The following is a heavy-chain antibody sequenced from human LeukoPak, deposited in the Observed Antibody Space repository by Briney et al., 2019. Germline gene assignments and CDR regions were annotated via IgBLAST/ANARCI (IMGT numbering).Heavy chain of an antibody. Sequence: GGSLRLSCAASGFIFSSYGMHWVRQAPGKRLEWVAFIRYDGSNKYYADSVKGRFTISRDNSKNTLYLQMNSLRAEDTAVYYCAKDPRYYYGSGGDGGWGQGTLVTVSS. V-gene: IGHV3-30*02. CDR3: AKDPRYYYGSGGDGG. D-gene: IGHD3-10*01. CDR1: GFIFSSYG. CDR2: IRYDGSNK. J-gene: IGHJ4*02.